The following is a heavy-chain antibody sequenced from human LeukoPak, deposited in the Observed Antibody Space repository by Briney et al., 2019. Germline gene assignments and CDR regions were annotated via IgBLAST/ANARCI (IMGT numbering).Heavy chain of an antibody. Sequence: PSQTLSLTCTVSGGSISSSGYYWSWIRQHPGKGLEWIGYFYYSGSTYYNPSLKSRVTISVDTSKNQFSLKLSSVTATDTAVYYCAREDRVAAPSGYYYYGMDVWGQGTTVTVSS. CDR1: GGSISSSGYY. D-gene: IGHD2-15*01. CDR3: AREDRVAAPSGYYYYGMDV. J-gene: IGHJ6*02. V-gene: IGHV4-31*03. CDR2: FYYSGST.